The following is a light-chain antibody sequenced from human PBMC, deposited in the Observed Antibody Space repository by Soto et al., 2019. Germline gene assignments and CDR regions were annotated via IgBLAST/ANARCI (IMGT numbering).Light chain of an antibody. CDR1: SSDVGGYNY. V-gene: IGLV2-14*01. CDR2: DVS. Sequence: QSALTQPASVSGSPGQSITISCTGTSSDVGGYNYVSWYQQHPGKAPKLMIYDVSNRPSGVSNRFSGSKSGNTASLTISGLQAADEADYYCSSYTSSSTLVVFGGGTKRTVL. CDR3: SSYTSSSTLVV. J-gene: IGLJ2*01.